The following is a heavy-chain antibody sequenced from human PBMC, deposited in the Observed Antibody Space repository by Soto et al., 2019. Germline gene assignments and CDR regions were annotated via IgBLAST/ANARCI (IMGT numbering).Heavy chain of an antibody. Sequence: SDTLSLTCTVSGGSVSSGSYYWSWIRQPPGKGLEWIGYIYYSGSTNYNPSLKSRVTISVDTSKNQFSLKLSSVTAADTAVYYCARDRRAEMATRHYYGMDVWGQGTTVTVSS. CDR1: GGSVSSGSYY. D-gene: IGHD5-12*01. CDR3: ARDRRAEMATRHYYGMDV. J-gene: IGHJ6*02. V-gene: IGHV4-61*01. CDR2: IYYSGST.